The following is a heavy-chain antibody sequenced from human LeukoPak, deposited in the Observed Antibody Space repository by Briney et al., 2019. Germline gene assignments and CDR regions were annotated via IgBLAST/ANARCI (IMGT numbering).Heavy chain of an antibody. CDR3: ARDGDTAMVPIDY. CDR1: GFSFSSYA. V-gene: IGHV3-30*02. CDR2: IWYDGNNK. J-gene: IGHJ4*02. D-gene: IGHD5-18*01. Sequence: GGSLRLSCAASGFSFSSYAMHWVRQAPGKGLEWVAFIWYDGNNKNYADSVKGRFTISRDNSKNTLYLQMNDLRVEDTAVYYCARDGDTAMVPIDYWGQGTLVTVSS.